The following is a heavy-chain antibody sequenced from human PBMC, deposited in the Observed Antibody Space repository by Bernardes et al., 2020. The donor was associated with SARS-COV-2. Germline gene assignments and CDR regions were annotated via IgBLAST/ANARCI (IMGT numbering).Heavy chain of an antibody. V-gene: IGHV3-33*01. Sequence: GGSLRLSCAASGFTFSSYGMHWVRQAPGKGLDWVAVIWYDGSNKYYADSVKGRFTISRDNSKNTLYLQMNSLRAEDTAVYYCARVPQRNYGMDVWGQGTTVTVSS. D-gene: IGHD1-1*01. CDR3: ARVPQRNYGMDV. CDR2: IWYDGSNK. CDR1: GFTFSSYG. J-gene: IGHJ6*02.